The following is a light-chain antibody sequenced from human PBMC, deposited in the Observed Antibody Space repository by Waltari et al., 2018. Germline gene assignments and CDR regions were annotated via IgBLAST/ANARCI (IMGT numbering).Light chain of an antibody. CDR2: DVS. J-gene: IGLJ3*02. Sequence: QSALTQPASVSGSPGQSITISCTGTPTYIGGYNYVPWYQQHPGKAPKLVIFDVSSRPSGISYRFSASKFGNTASLTISGLQPDDEADYYCCSFTSSSTWVFGGGTKLTVL. CDR1: PTYIGGYNY. CDR3: CSFTSSSTWV. V-gene: IGLV2-14*03.